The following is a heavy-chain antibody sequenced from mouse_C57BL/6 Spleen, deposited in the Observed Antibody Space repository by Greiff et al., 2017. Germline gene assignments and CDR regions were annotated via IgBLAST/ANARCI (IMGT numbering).Heavy chain of an antibody. J-gene: IGHJ4*01. CDR1: GYTFTSYW. D-gene: IGHD1-3*01. CDR2: IDPSDSYT. V-gene: IGHV1-59*01. CDR3: ARELQKYYAMDY. Sequence: QVQLQQPGAELVRPGTSVKLSCKASGYTFTSYWMHWVKQRPGQGLEWIGVIDPSDSYTNYNQKFKGKATLTVDTSTSTAYMQLSSLTSEDSAVYYYARELQKYYAMDYWGQGTSVTVSS.